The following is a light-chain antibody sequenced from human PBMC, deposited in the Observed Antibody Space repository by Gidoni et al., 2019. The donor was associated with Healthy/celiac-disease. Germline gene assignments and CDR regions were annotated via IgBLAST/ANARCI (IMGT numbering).Light chain of an antibody. V-gene: IGKV3-20*01. CDR3: QPYGSSPRT. Sequence: ESVLRPAPGTLSLSPGERATLSCRASQSVSSSYLAWYQQKPGQAPRLLIYGASSRATGIPDRFSGSGSGTDFTLPISRLEPEDFAVYYCQPYGSSPRTLGQGTKVELK. CDR1: QSVSSSY. CDR2: GAS. J-gene: IGKJ1*01.